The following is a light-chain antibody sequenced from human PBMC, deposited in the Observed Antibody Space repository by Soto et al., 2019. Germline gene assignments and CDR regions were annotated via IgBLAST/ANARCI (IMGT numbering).Light chain of an antibody. V-gene: IGKV3-15*01. CDR2: DAS. Sequence: EVLMPQSPATLSVSPGERVILSCRASQRISNDLAWYQQKAGQAPRLLIYDASTRATGIPARFSGSGSGTEFTLTISSLQSEDFAVYFCQQYNNWPPWTFGQGTKVDIK. CDR3: QQYNNWPPWT. J-gene: IGKJ1*01. CDR1: QRISND.